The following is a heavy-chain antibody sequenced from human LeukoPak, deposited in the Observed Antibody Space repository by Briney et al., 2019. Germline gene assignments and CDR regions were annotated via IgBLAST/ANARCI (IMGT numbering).Heavy chain of an antibody. CDR3: ARHPELYFFDY. D-gene: IGHD3-10*01. J-gene: IGHJ4*02. V-gene: IGHV4-59*08. CDR2: ISYSGRN. CDR1: GASISSYY. Sequence: PSETLSLTCTVSGASISSYYWSWLRQPPGKGLEWIGYISYSGRNNYNPSLKSRVTISADTSKNQVSLTLSSVTAADTAVYYCARHPELYFFDYWGQGTLVTVSS.